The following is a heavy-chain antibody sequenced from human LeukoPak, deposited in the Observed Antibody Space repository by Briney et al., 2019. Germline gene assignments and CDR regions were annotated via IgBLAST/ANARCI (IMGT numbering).Heavy chain of an antibody. CDR3: AKEGSPMVATTLDV. J-gene: IGHJ6*02. CDR1: GFTFSSYW. D-gene: IGHD5-12*01. V-gene: IGHV3-74*01. CDR2: INSDGSST. Sequence: GSLRLSCAASGFTFSSYWMHWVRQAPGKGLVWVSRINSDGSSTSYADSVKGRFTISRDNSKNTLYLQMNSLRAEDTAVYYCAKEGSPMVATTLDVWGQGTTVTVSS.